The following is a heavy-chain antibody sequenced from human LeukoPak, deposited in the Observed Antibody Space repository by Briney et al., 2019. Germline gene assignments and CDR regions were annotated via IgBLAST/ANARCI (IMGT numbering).Heavy chain of an antibody. D-gene: IGHD1-26*01. CDR1: GYTFTSYD. CDR2: MNPNSGNT. V-gene: IGHV1-8*01. J-gene: IGHJ2*01. CDR3: ARGPYSGSFYWYFDL. Sequence: GTSVKVSCKASGYTFTSYDINWVRQATGQGLEWMGWMNPNSGNTGYAQKFQGRVTMTRNTSISTAYMELSSLRSEDTAVYYCARGPYSGSFYWYFDLWGRGTLVTVSS.